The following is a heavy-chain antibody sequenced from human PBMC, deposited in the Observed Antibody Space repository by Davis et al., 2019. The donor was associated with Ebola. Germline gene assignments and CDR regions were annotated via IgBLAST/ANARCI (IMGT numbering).Heavy chain of an antibody. CDR2: IKQDGSEK. V-gene: IGHV3-7*01. CDR1: GFTFSSYW. CDR3: ARDKAGSNY. Sequence: GESLKISCAASGFTFSSYWMNWVRQAPGKGLEWVANIKQDGSEKYYVASVKGRFTISRDNAKNSLYLQMNSLRVEDTAVYYCARDKAGSNYWGQGTLVTVSS. J-gene: IGHJ4*02.